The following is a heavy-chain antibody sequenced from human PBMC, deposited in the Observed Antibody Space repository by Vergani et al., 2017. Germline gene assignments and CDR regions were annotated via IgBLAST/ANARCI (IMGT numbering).Heavy chain of an antibody. D-gene: IGHD2-15*01. J-gene: IGHJ6*02. CDR1: GFTFSSYS. CDR3: AREGPDCSGGSCYDGMDV. CDR2: ISSSSSTI. V-gene: IGHV3-48*01. Sequence: VQLVESGRGVVQPGRSLRLSCAASGFTFSSYSMNWVRQAPGKGLEWVSYISSSSSTIYYADSVKGRFTISRDNAKNSLYLQMNSLRAEDTAVYYCAREGPDCSGGSCYDGMDVWGQGP.